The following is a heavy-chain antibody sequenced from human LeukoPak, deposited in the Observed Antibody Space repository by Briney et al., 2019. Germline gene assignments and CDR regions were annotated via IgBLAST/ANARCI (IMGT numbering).Heavy chain of an antibody. V-gene: IGHV3-66*01. CDR1: GFTVSSNH. Sequence: QLGGSLRLSCAASGFTVSSNHMSWVRQAPGKGLEWVSFISSGGSTYYPDSVKGRFTTSRDNSRNTLYLQMNSLRAEDTAVYYCARDGASPYFDYWGQGTLVTVSS. CDR2: ISSGGST. J-gene: IGHJ4*02. CDR3: ARDGASPYFDY. D-gene: IGHD1-26*01.